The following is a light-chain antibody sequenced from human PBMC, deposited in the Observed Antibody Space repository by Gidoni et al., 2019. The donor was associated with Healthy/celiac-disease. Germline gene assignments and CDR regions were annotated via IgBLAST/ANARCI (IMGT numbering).Light chain of an antibody. CDR2: AAS. V-gene: IGKV1-9*01. CDR3: QQLNSYPRLT. Sequence: ITCRASQGISSYLAWYQQKPGKAPKLLIYAASTLQSGVPSRFSGSGSGTEFTLTISSLQPEDFATYYCQQLNSYPRLTFGGGTKVEIK. J-gene: IGKJ4*01. CDR1: QGISSY.